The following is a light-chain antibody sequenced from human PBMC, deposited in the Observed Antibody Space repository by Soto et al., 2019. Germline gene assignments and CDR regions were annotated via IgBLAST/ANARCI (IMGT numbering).Light chain of an antibody. CDR2: DAS. J-gene: IGKJ5*01. Sequence: DIQMTQSPSTLSAFVGDSVAITCRASQTISNFLAWYQQKPGKAPKLLIYDASKLQTGVPSRFSGRGSGKDFTFTISSLQPDDSGTYYCQQFYDLPITFGQGTRLEI. CDR1: QTISNF. V-gene: IGKV1-33*01. CDR3: QQFYDLPIT.